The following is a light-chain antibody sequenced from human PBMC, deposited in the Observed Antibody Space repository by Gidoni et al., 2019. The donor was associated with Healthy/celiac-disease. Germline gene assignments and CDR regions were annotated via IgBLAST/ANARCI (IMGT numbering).Light chain of an antibody. CDR3: QQSYSGT. V-gene: IGKV1-39*01. Sequence: DIQMTQSPSSLSASVGDRVTITCRASQSISSYLNWYQQKPGKAPKLLIYAASSLQSVVPSRFSGSGSGTDFTLTISRLQPEDFATYYCQQSYSGTFGQGTKVEIK. CDR2: AAS. J-gene: IGKJ1*01. CDR1: QSISSY.